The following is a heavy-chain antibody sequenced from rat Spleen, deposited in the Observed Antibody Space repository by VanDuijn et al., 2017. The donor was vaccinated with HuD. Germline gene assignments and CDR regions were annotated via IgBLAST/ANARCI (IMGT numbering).Heavy chain of an antibody. CDR3: ASHYDGTYPFTY. J-gene: IGHJ3*01. D-gene: IGHD1-12*02. Sequence: VQLKESGPGLVQPSQTLSLTCAVSGFSLISTGVGWVRQSPGKGLEWVASINYDGSSIYYRDSVKGRFTISRDNAKSTLYLQIDSLRSEDTASYYCASHYDGTYPFTYWGQGTLVTVSS. V-gene: IGHV5-29*01. CDR2: INYDGSSI. CDR1: GFSLISTG.